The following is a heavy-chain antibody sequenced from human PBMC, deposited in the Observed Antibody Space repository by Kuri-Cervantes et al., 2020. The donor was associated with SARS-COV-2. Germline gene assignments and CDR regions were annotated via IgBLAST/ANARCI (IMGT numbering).Heavy chain of an antibody. CDR1: GFTFSSYA. Sequence: GGSLRLSCAASGFTFSSYAMSWVRQAPGKGLEWVSVIYSGGSTYYADSVKGRFTISRDNSKNTLYLQMNSLRAEDTAVYYCAKDGILEWPPPLFDIWGQGTMVTVSS. CDR3: AKDGILEWPPPLFDI. V-gene: IGHV3-23*03. CDR2: IYSGGST. D-gene: IGHD3-3*01. J-gene: IGHJ3*02.